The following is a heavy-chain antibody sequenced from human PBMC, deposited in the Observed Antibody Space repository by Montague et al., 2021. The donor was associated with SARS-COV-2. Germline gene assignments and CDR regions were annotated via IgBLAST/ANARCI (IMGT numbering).Heavy chain of an antibody. J-gene: IGHJ3*02. D-gene: IGHD3-22*01. CDR1: GGSISSGSYY. Sequence: TLSLTCTVSGGSISSGSYYWSWIRQHPGKGLEWIGYIYHTGSTHYNPSLKSRVTISKETSKNHFSLNLSSVTAADSAVYYCARDSGYYDSSGYSYDAFDIWGQGTKVTVSS. CDR3: ARDSGYYDSSGYSYDAFDI. V-gene: IGHV4-31*03. CDR2: IYHTGST.